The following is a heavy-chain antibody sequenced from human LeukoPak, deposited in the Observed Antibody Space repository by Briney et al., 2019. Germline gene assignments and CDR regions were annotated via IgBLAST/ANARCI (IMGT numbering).Heavy chain of an antibody. CDR2: IYYSGST. D-gene: IGHD6-13*01. CDR1: GGSISSYSYY. Sequence: PSGTLSLTCTVSGGSISSYSYYWGWIRQPPGKGLEWIGSIYYSGSTYYKSSLKSRVTISVDTSKNQFSLKLSSVTAADTAVYYCARHDSSTWYVDYWGQGILVTASS. J-gene: IGHJ4*02. CDR3: ARHDSSTWYVDY. V-gene: IGHV4-39*01.